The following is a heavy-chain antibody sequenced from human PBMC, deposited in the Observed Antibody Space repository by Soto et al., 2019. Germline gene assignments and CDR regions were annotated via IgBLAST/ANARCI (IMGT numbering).Heavy chain of an antibody. CDR2: IYDSGST. V-gene: IGHV4-39*01. CDR1: GGSISSTGYY. D-gene: IGHD2-2*01. J-gene: IGHJ5*02. CDR3: ARLHCLSPSCVPLDP. Sequence: QLQLQESGPGLVKPSETLSLTCTVSGGSISSTGYYWGWIRQPPGKGLEWIGSIYDSGSTSYNPSPQSPVTMPVDASKNQLSLKVSSVTAADTAVYYGARLHCLSPSCVPLDPWGQGTLVTVSS.